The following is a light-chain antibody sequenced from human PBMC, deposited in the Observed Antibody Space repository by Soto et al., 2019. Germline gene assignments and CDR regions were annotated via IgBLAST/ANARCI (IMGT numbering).Light chain of an antibody. CDR2: AES. CDR1: QGVART. Sequence: EILLTQFPATLSVSPGERVTLSCRASQGVARTLAWFQQKPGQSPRLLVYAESTRAAGIPARFSGSGSGTEFTLTISSLQSEDVAVDYCQQYKQWPLTFGGGTRVDIK. V-gene: IGKV3D-15*01. J-gene: IGKJ4*01. CDR3: QQYKQWPLT.